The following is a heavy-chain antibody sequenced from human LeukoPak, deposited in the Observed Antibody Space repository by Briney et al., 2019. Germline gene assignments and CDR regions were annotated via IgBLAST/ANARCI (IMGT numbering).Heavy chain of an antibody. CDR2: ISYDANDE. CDR1: GFTFSNYA. Sequence: GGSLRLSCAASGFTFSNYAMHWVRQAPGKGLEWVAVISYDANDEYYADSVKGRFTISRDNSKNTLYLQINSLRGEDTAVYSCARDLGTGVTYWGRGTLVTVSS. D-gene: IGHD1-14*01. J-gene: IGHJ4*02. CDR3: ARDLGTGVTY. V-gene: IGHV3-30-3*01.